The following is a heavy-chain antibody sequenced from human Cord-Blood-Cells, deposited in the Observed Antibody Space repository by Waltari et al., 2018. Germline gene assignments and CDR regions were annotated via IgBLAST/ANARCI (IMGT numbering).Heavy chain of an antibody. D-gene: IGHD6-13*01. CDR3: ARKGAAAGTEYFQH. CDR2: IYHSGST. Sequence: QVQLQESGPGLVKPSETLSLTCAVSGYSISSGYYVGWLRQPPGKGLEWIGSIYHSGSTYYNPSLKSRVTISVDTSKNQFSLKLSSVTAADTAVYYCARKGAAAGTEYFQHWGQGTLVTVSS. J-gene: IGHJ1*01. CDR1: GYSISSGYY. V-gene: IGHV4-38-2*01.